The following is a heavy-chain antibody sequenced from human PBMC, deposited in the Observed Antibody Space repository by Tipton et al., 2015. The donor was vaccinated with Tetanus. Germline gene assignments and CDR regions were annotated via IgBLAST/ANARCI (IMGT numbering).Heavy chain of an antibody. Sequence: QLVQSGAEVKKPGASVKVSCKASGYTLTSYHIHWLRQAPGQGLEWMGCINSNNGGTNYAQKFQGSVTMTRDTSISTAYMELSRLRSDDTAVYYCARELGGSGFPDYWGQGTLVTVSS. J-gene: IGHJ4*02. D-gene: IGHD3-10*01. V-gene: IGHV1-2*02. CDR3: ARELGGSGFPDY. CDR2: INSNNGGT. CDR1: GYTLTSYH.